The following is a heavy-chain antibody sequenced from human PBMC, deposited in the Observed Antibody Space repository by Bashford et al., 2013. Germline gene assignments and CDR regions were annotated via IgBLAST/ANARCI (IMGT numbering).Heavy chain of an antibody. J-gene: IGHJ4*02. V-gene: IGHV4-30-4*01. D-gene: IGHD5-18*01. CDR2: STTLGTT. CDR3: ARVGFSYGSHF. CDR1: GGSISSGDYY. Sequence: TLSLTCTVSGGSISSGDYYWSWIRQAPGGPWSGLGASTTLGTTHYNPSLKSRVSISADTSKNEFSLQMTSVTAADTAVYFCARVGFSYGSHFWGQGNPGHRLL.